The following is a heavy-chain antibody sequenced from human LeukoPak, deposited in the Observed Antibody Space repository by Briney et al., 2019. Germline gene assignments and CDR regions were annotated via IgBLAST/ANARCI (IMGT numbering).Heavy chain of an antibody. D-gene: IGHD1-26*01. CDR3: ARDSHSGNYPWD. CDR2: INSDGSST. CDR1: GFTFSSYW. V-gene: IGHV3-74*01. Sequence: GGSLRLSCAASGFTFSSYWLHWVRQAPGKGLVRVSHINSDGSSTTYADSVKGRFTISRDNAKNTLYLQMNSLRGEDTAVYYCARDSHSGNYPWDWGPGTLVTVSS. J-gene: IGHJ4*02.